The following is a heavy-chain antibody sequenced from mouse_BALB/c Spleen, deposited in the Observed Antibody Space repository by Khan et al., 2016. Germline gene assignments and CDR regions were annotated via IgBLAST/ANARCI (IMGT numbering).Heavy chain of an antibody. D-gene: IGHD1-1*01. CDR3: ARGDYYGSSSLAY. CDR1: GYTFTDYS. CDR2: INTETGEP. V-gene: IGHV9-2-1*01. J-gene: IGHJ3*01. Sequence: QIQLVQSGPELKKPGETVKISCKASGYTFTDYSMHWVKQAPGKGLKWMGWINTETGEPTYADDFKGRFAFSLETSASNAYLQINNLKNEETATYFCARGDYYGSSSLAYWGQGTLVTVSA.